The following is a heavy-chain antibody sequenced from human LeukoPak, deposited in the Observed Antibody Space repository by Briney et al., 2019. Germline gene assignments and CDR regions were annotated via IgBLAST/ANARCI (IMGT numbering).Heavy chain of an antibody. V-gene: IGHV4-59*01. CDR2: IYYSGST. CDR3: ARDRVVTDLYYYYGMDV. Sequence: SETLSLTCTVYGGSISIYYWSWIRQPPGKGLEWIGYIYYSGSTNYNPSLKSRVTISVDTSKNQFSLKLSSVTAADTAVYYCARDRVVTDLYYYYGMDVWGQGTTVTVSS. CDR1: GGSISIYY. J-gene: IGHJ6*02. D-gene: IGHD2-21*02.